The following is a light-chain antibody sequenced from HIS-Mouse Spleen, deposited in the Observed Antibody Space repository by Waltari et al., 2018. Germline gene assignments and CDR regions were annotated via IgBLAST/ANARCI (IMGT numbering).Light chain of an antibody. CDR2: RNN. Sequence: QSVLTQPPSASGTPGQRVTISCSGTSSNIGSNSVYWYQQLPGTAPKLLIYRNNQRPSGVPDRVSGSKSGTSASLAISGLRSEDEADYYCAAWDDSLSGPVFGGGTKLTVL. CDR1: SSNIGSNS. CDR3: AAWDDSLSGPV. J-gene: IGLJ3*02. V-gene: IGLV1-47*01.